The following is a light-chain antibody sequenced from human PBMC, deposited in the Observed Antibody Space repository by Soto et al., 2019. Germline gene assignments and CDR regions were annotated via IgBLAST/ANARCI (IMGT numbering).Light chain of an antibody. CDR1: SSNIGAGYD. J-gene: IGLJ2*01. V-gene: IGLV1-40*01. CDR2: GNT. CDR3: QSYDSSLSVV. Sequence: QSVLTQPPSVSGAPGQRVTISCTGSSSNIGAGYDVHWYQHLPGTAPKLLIYGNTNRPSGVPDRFSGSTSGSSASLAITGLQAEDEADYYCQSYDSSLSVVFGGGTKLPVL.